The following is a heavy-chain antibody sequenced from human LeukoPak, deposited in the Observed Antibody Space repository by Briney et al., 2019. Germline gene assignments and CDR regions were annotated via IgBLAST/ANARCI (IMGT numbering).Heavy chain of an antibody. D-gene: IGHD4-17*01. V-gene: IGHV3-7*03. CDR1: GFTFSSYA. CDR3: ARCRTTVTAMPGY. CDR2: INKDESEK. Sequence: GGSLRLSCAASGFTFSSYAMSWVRQAPGKGLEWVANINKDESEKYYVDSVKGRFTISRDNAKNSLYLQMNSLRAEDTAVYYYARCRTTVTAMPGYWGQGTLVTVSS. J-gene: IGHJ4*02.